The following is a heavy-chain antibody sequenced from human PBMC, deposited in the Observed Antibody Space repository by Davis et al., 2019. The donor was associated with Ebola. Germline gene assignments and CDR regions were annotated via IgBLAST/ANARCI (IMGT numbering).Heavy chain of an antibody. D-gene: IGHD5-18*01. CDR2: IYHSGST. J-gene: IGHJ4*02. CDR3: ARESSLIQLWPY. Sequence: MPSETLSLTCTVSGYSITSGYYWGWIRPPPGKGLEWIGSIYHSGSTYYNPSLKSRVTISVDTSKNQFSLKLSSVTAADTAVYYCARESSLIQLWPYWGQGTLVTVSS. CDR1: GYSITSGYY. V-gene: IGHV4-38-2*02.